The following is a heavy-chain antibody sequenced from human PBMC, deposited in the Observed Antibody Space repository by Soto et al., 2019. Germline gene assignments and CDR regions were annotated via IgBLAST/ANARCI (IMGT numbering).Heavy chain of an antibody. J-gene: IGHJ4*02. Sequence: EVQLFESGGGLVQPGESLRLSCAASGFTFSNYAMTWVRQAPGKGLEWVSGITGSSETTYYADSVKGRFTISRDNSKNTVSLQMNGLRAEDSAVYYCARDCARTSCSVWKLWGQGTLVTVSP. CDR2: ITGSSETT. CDR3: ARDCARTSCSVWKL. D-gene: IGHD2-2*01. V-gene: IGHV3-23*01. CDR1: GFTFSNYA.